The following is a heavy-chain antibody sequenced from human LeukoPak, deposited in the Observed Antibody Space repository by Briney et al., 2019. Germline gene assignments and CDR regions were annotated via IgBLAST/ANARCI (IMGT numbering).Heavy chain of an antibody. CDR2: IYPGDSDT. Sequence: GESLKISCKGSRYSFTSYWIGWVRQMPGKGLEWMGIIYPGDSDTRYSPSFQGQVTISADKSISTAYLQWSSLKASDTAMYYCASRTPYYILTAPHDAFDIWGQGTMVTVSS. D-gene: IGHD3-9*01. V-gene: IGHV5-51*01. J-gene: IGHJ3*02. CDR1: RYSFTSYW. CDR3: ASRTPYYILTAPHDAFDI.